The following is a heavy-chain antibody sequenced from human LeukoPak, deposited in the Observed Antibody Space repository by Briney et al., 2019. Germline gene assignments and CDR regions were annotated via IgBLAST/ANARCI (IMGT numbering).Heavy chain of an antibody. CDR2: IKSKTDGGTT. Sequence: GGPLRLSCAASGFTFSNAWMSWVRQAPGKGLEWVGRIKSKTDGGTTDYAAPVKGRFTISRDDSKNTLYLQMNSLKTEDTAVYYCTTSMIVVVTKFYDYWGQGTLVTVPS. D-gene: IGHD3-22*01. J-gene: IGHJ4*02. V-gene: IGHV3-15*01. CDR3: TTSMIVVVTKFYDY. CDR1: GFTFSNAW.